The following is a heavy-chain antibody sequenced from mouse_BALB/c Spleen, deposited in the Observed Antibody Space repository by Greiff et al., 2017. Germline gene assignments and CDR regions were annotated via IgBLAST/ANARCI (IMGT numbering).Heavy chain of an antibody. CDR1: GFTFTDYY. V-gene: IGHV7-3*02. CDR3: AREYGNYAMDY. CDR2: IRNKANGYTT. D-gene: IGHD2-10*02. Sequence: EVKLQESGGGLVQPGGSLRLSCATSGFTFTDYYMSWVRQPPGKALEWLGFIRNKANGYTTEYSASVKGRFTISRDNSQSILYLQMNTLRAEDSATYYCAREYGNYAMDYWGQGTTLTVSS. J-gene: IGHJ2*01.